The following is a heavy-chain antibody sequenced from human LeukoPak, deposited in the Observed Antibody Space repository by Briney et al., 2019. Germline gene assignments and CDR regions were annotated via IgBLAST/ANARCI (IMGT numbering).Heavy chain of an antibody. CDR2: IYSGGST. CDR1: GFAVSRNY. D-gene: IGHD3-10*01. V-gene: IGHV3-53*01. J-gene: IGHJ6*02. CDR3: ARGYYYGSGSYYKGSDYYYYGMDV. Sequence: GGSLRLSCAASGFAVSRNYMNWVRQAPGKGLEWVSLIYSGGSTYYADSVKGRFTISRDNAKNSLYLQMNSLRAEDTAVYYCARGYYYGSGSYYKGSDYYYYGMDVWGQGTTVTVSS.